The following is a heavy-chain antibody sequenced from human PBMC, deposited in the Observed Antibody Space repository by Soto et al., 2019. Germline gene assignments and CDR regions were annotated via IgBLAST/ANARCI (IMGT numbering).Heavy chain of an antibody. CDR3: AITDSGNYLGWFDP. D-gene: IGHD1-26*01. V-gene: IGHV3-33*01. CDR2: IWYDGSNK. Sequence: GGSLRLSCAASGFTFSSYGMLWVRQAPGKGLEWVAVIWYDGSNKYYADSVKGRFTISRDNSKNTLYLQMNSLRAEDTAVYYCAITDSGNYLGWFDPWGQGTLVLVSS. CDR1: GFTFSSYG. J-gene: IGHJ5*02.